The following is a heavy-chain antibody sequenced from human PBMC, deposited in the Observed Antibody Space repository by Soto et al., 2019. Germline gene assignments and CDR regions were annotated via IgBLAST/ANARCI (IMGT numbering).Heavy chain of an antibody. CDR3: ARGSTDAYPGSRIFDF. V-gene: IGHV3-23*04. D-gene: IGHD3-10*01. CDR1: GFTFSNAW. J-gene: IGHJ4*02. CDR2: ITDTGGDT. Sequence: EVQLVESGGGLVKPGGSLRLSCAASGFTFSNAWMSWVRQAPGEGLEWVSIITDTGGDTKYADSVRGRFTISRDNSKNTLYLQMSSLRVEDSAVYYCARGSTDAYPGSRIFDFWGRGTLVTVSA.